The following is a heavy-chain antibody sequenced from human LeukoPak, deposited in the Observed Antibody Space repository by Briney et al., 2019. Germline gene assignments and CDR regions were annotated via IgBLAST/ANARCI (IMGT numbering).Heavy chain of an antibody. CDR2: VSNEGSNK. CDR3: ARYQVQHCSAGSCYVIDN. J-gene: IGHJ4*02. Sequence: RPSRAPSGFTFSIYAMHSGSPAPREGGERGAVVSNEGSNKKYADPVKGRFTISRDNSHNTVHLQMSSLRVADSAVYYCARYQVQHCSAGSCYVIDNWGPGTLVAVSP. D-gene: IGHD2-15*01. CDR1: GFTFSIYA. V-gene: IGHV3-30*04.